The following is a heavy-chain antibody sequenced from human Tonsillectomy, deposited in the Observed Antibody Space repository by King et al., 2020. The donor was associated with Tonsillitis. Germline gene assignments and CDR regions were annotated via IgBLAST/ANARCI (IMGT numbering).Heavy chain of an antibody. CDR1: GYSFTSYW. V-gene: IGHV5-10-1*01. CDR2: IDPSDSYT. Sequence: QLVQSGAEVKKPGESLRISCKGSGYSFTSYWISWVRQMPGKGLEWMGRIDPSDSYTNYSPSFQGHVTISADKSISTAYLQWSSLKASDTAMYYCAIRGYCSSTSCSGDGAFDIWGQGTMVTVSS. J-gene: IGHJ3*02. D-gene: IGHD2-2*01. CDR3: AIRGYCSSTSCSGDGAFDI.